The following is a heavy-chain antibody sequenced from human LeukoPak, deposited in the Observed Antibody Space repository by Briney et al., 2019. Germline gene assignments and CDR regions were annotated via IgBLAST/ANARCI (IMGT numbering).Heavy chain of an antibody. CDR2: ISAYNGNS. CDR3: ARGTLDYDVVTGIHYYYMDV. Sequence: GASVKVSCKASGYTFTSYGISWVRQAPGQGLEWMGWISAYNGNSAYAQKFRGRVTLSSNSSINTAYMEVSSLGSDDTAVYFCARGTLDYDVVTGIHYYYMDVWGTGTTVTVSS. D-gene: IGHD3-9*01. V-gene: IGHV1-18*01. J-gene: IGHJ6*03. CDR1: GYTFTSYG.